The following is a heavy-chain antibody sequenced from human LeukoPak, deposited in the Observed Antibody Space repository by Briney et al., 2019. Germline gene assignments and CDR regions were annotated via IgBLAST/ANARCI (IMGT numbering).Heavy chain of an antibody. V-gene: IGHV1-69*13. CDR2: IIPIFGTA. D-gene: IGHD2-2*02. Sequence: SVKVSCKASGGTFSSYAISWVRQAPGQGLEWMGRIIPIFGTANYAQKFQGRVTITADESTSTAYMELSSLRSEDTAVYYCASLDIVVVPAAIRPNYYYYYYMDVWGKGTTVTVSS. CDR3: ASLDIVVVPAAIRPNYYYYYYMDV. J-gene: IGHJ6*03. CDR1: GGTFSSYA.